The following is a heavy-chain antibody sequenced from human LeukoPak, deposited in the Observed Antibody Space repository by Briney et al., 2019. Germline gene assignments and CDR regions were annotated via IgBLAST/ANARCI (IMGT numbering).Heavy chain of an antibody. CDR3: ARDRRYYDSSAYIRGFDY. D-gene: IGHD3-22*01. CDR1: GGSFSGYY. CDR2: INHSGST. Sequence: PSETLSLTCAVYGGSFSGYYWSWIRQPPGKGREWIGEINHSGSTNYNPSLKSRVTISVDKSKNQFSLNLSSVTAADTAVYYCARDRRYYDSSAYIRGFDYWGQGTLVTVSS. V-gene: IGHV4-34*01. J-gene: IGHJ4*02.